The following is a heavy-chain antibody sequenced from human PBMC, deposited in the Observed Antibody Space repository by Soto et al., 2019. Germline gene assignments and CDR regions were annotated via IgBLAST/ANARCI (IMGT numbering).Heavy chain of an antibody. V-gene: IGHV1-69*13. D-gene: IGHD1-26*01. J-gene: IGHJ4*02. Sequence: SVKVSCKASGGTFSSYSINWVRQAPGQGLEWMGEIIPIFGTANYAQKFQGRVTITADGSTSTAYMELSSLRSEDTAVYYCARDGGRHSGGIDYWGQGTLVTVSS. CDR1: GGTFSSYS. CDR3: ARDGGRHSGGIDY. CDR2: IIPIFGTA.